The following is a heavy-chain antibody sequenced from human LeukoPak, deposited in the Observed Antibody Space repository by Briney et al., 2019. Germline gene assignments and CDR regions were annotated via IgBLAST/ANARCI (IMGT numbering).Heavy chain of an antibody. D-gene: IGHD6-19*01. CDR3: AKVPAVAGKKNWFDP. J-gene: IGHJ5*02. CDR1: GFTFNSYA. Sequence: PGGSLRLSCAASGFTFNSYAMNWVRQAPGKGLEWVSAISGGSTFYADSVKGRFTISRDNSKDTLYLQINSLRAEDTAVYYCAKVPAVAGKKNWFDPWGLGTLVTVSS. V-gene: IGHV3-23*01. CDR2: ISGGST.